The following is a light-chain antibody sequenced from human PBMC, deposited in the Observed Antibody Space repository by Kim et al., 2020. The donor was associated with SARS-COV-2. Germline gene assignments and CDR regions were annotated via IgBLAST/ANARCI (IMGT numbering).Light chain of an antibody. CDR1: RGSSDSKE. CDR2: EDK. V-gene: IGLV6-57*01. J-gene: IGLJ3*02. CDR3: KSYDGNNGG. Sequence: GKKGTIAGTRRRGSSDSKEGKGYQQSTGSYTTTVIYEDKQRPAGVPERSSGSIDSECNSASITSSGLKAEDEADYYGKSYDGNNGGFGGGTKLTVL.